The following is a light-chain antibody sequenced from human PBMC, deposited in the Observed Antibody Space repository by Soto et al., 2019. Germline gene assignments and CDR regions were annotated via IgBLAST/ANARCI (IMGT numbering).Light chain of an antibody. V-gene: IGKV3-11*01. CDR1: QSVSTY. CDR2: DAS. Sequence: EIVLTQSPATLSLSPGQRATLSCRASQSVSTYLAWYQQKPGQAPRLLIYDASTRATGIPARFSGSGSGTDFTLTLSSLEPEDFAVYYCQQRSNWPPTWTFGQGTKVKIK. J-gene: IGKJ1*01. CDR3: QQRSNWPPTWT.